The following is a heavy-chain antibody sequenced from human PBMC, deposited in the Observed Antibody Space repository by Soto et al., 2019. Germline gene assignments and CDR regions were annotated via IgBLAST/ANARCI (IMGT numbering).Heavy chain of an antibody. CDR2: IRSNGGST. Sequence: EVQLVESGGGLVQPGGSLRLSCEASGFTFRSYAMHWVRQAPGKGLEYVSTIRSNGGSTYYASSVEGRFTISRDNFKNTLYLQMGSLRAEDTAVYDCARDTAEAGHDYWGQGTLVTVSS. CDR3: ARDTAEAGHDY. V-gene: IGHV3-64*01. CDR1: GFTFRSYA. J-gene: IGHJ4*02.